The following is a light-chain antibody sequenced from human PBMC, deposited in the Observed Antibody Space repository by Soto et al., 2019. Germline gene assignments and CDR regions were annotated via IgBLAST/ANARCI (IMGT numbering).Light chain of an antibody. CDR1: SSDIGAYIY. Sequence: QSVLTQPPSASGSPGQSVTISCTGTSSDIGAYIYVSWYQQHPGKAPKLMISEVSRRPSGVPERFSGSKSGNTASLTVSGLQADDEAHYYCSSYAGSNTFVFGTGTKGTVL. CDR2: EVS. CDR3: SSYAGSNTFV. J-gene: IGLJ1*01. V-gene: IGLV2-8*01.